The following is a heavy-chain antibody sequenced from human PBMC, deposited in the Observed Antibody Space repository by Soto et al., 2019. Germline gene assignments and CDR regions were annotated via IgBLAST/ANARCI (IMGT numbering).Heavy chain of an antibody. CDR1: GYTFTSYY. Sequence: SVKVSCKASGYTFTSYYMHWVRQAPGQGLEWMGIINPSGGSTSYAQKFQGRVTMTRDTSTSTVYMDLSSLSSEDTAVYYCARASSGYYSYFDYWGQGTLVTVSS. CDR2: INPSGGST. CDR3: ARASSGYYSYFDY. J-gene: IGHJ4*02. V-gene: IGHV1-46*01. D-gene: IGHD3-22*01.